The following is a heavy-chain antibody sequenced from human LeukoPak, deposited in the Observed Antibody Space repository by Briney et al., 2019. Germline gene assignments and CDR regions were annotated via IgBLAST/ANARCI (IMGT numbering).Heavy chain of an antibody. V-gene: IGHV4-4*07. CDR3: ARVACSGGSCYHFDY. CDR2: MYSSGIT. J-gene: IGHJ4*02. Sequence: SETLSLTCTVSGVSISTYYWTWIRQPAGKGLEWIGRMYSSGITDYNPSLKSRVTMSVDMSKNQFSLKLSSVTAADTAVYYCARVACSGGSCYHFDYWGQGTLVTVSS. CDR1: GVSISTYY. D-gene: IGHD2-15*01.